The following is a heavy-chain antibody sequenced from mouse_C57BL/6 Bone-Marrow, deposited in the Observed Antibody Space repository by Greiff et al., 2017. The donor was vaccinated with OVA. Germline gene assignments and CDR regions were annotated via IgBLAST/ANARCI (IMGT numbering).Heavy chain of an antibody. Sequence: QVQLQQSGAELMKPGASVKLSCKATGYTFTGYWIEWVKQRPGHGLEWIGEIIPGSGSTNYNEKFKGKATFTADTSSNTAYMQLSSLATEDSAIEYCARHVTTVVEEGYWYFDVWGKGTTVTVSS. CDR2: IIPGSGST. V-gene: IGHV1-9*01. CDR1: GYTFTGYW. CDR3: ARHVTTVVEEGYWYFDV. J-gene: IGHJ1*03. D-gene: IGHD1-1*01.